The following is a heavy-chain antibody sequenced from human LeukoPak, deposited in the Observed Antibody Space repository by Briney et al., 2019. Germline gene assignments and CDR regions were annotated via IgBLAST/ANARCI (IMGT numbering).Heavy chain of an antibody. V-gene: IGHV3-48*03. CDR3: ARQPGIAVAGTGNFDY. CDR1: GFTFSSYE. D-gene: IGHD6-19*01. J-gene: IGHJ4*02. CDR2: ISSSGSTI. Sequence: GGSLRLSCAASGFTFSSYEMNWVRQAPGKGLEWVSYISSSGSTIYYADSVKGRFTISRDNAKNSLYLQMNSLRAEDTAVHYCARQPGIAVAGTGNFDYWGQGTLVTVSS.